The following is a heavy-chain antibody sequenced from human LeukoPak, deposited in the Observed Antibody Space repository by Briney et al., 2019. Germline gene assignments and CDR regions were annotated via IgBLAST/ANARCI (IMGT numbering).Heavy chain of an antibody. CDR1: GGTFSSYA. V-gene: IGHV1-69*04. D-gene: IGHD3-22*01. CDR2: IIPILGIA. CDR3: ARKGYYYDSSGFDY. J-gene: IGHJ4*02. Sequence: GASVKVSCMASGGTFSSYAISWVRQAPGQGLEWMGRIIPILGIANYAQKFQGRATITADKSTSTAYMELSSLRSEDTAVYYCARKGYYYDSSGFDYWGQGTLVTVSS.